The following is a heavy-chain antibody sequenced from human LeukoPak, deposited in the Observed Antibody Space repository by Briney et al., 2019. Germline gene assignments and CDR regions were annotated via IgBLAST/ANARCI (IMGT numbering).Heavy chain of an antibody. CDR3: ARSARGFFNDAFDI. J-gene: IGHJ3*02. V-gene: IGHV3-21*01. Sequence: GGSLRLSCAASGFTFSSYSMNWVREPPGKGPEWGSSISNTDNYIYYADSVKGRFTMSRDNAKNSLYLQMNSLRVDDTSIYYCARSARGFFNDAFDIWGQGAMVTVSS. D-gene: IGHD2/OR15-2a*01. CDR2: ISNTDNYI. CDR1: GFTFSSYS.